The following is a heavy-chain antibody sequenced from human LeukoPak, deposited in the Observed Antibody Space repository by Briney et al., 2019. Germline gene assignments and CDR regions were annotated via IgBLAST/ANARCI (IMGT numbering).Heavy chain of an antibody. J-gene: IGHJ4*02. D-gene: IGHD2-2*01. V-gene: IGHV3-23*01. CDR2: ISGSGSTT. Sequence: GGSLRLSCAASGFTFNSYAMAWVRQAPGKGLEWVASISGSGSTTYYADSVKGRFTLSRDSSKKNLYLQMNSLRAGDTALYYCAKADGVSAAILYFDYWGQGALVTVSS. CDR3: AKADGVSAAILYFDY. CDR1: GFTFNSYA.